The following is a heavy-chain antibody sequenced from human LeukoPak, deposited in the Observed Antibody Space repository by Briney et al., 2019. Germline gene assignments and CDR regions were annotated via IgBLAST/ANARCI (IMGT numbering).Heavy chain of an antibody. D-gene: IGHD3-3*01. CDR2: IRSKANSYAT. CDR1: GFTFSGSA. J-gene: IGHJ3*02. CDR3: TSLNRGITIFGVVDAFDI. Sequence: PGGSLRLSCAASGFTFSGSAMHWVRQASGKGLEWVGRIRSKANSYATAYAASVKGRFTISRDDSKNAAYLQMNSLKTEDTAVYYCTSLNRGITIFGVVDAFDIWGQGTMVTVSS. V-gene: IGHV3-73*01.